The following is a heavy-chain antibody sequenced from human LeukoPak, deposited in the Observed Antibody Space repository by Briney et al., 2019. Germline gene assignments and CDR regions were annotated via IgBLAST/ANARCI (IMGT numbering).Heavy chain of an antibody. Sequence: ASVKVSCKASGYTFTSYGISWVRQAPGQGLEWMGWISAYNGNTNYAQKLQGRVTMTTDTSTSTAYMELRSLRSDDTAVYYCARDIGLIVGATTLFDYWGQGTLVTVSS. CDR2: ISAYNGNT. CDR3: ARDIGLIVGATTLFDY. V-gene: IGHV1-18*01. D-gene: IGHD1-26*01. CDR1: GYTFTSYG. J-gene: IGHJ4*02.